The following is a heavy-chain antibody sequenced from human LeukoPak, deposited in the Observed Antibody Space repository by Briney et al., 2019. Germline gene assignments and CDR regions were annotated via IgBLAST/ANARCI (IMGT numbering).Heavy chain of an antibody. Sequence: PSETLSLTCSVSGGSINNYYWTWIRQPAGKGLEWIGHISTLGSTNYSPSLKSRVSMSVDTSNYHFSLKLTFVTAADTAIYYCARVAQYLVGASSTAFFEYWGQGTLVTVSS. D-gene: IGHD1-26*01. V-gene: IGHV4-4*07. CDR3: ARVAQYLVGASSTAFFEY. CDR1: GGSINNYY. CDR2: ISTLGST. J-gene: IGHJ4*02.